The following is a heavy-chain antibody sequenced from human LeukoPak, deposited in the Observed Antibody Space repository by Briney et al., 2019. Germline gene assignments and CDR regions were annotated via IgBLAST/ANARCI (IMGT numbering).Heavy chain of an antibody. CDR3: ARDASEFGVVIFDAFDI. CDR2: IYYSGST. V-gene: IGHV4-59*01. J-gene: IGHJ3*02. Sequence: SETLSLTRTVSGGSISSYYWSWIRQPPGKGLEWIGYIYYSGSTNYNPSLKSRVTISVDTSKNQFSLKLSSVTAADTAVYYCARDASEFGVVIFDAFDIWGQGTMVTVSS. D-gene: IGHD3-3*01. CDR1: GGSISSYY.